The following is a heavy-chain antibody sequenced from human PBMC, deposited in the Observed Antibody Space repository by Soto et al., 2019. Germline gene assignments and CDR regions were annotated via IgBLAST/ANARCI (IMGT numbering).Heavy chain of an antibody. J-gene: IGHJ4*02. CDR2: ISGSGGST. V-gene: IGHV3-23*01. CDR1: GFTFSSYA. Sequence: GGSLRLSCAASGFTFSSYAMSWVRQAPGKGLEWVSAISGSGGSTYYADSVKGRFTISRDNSKNTLYLQMNSLRAEDTAVYYCAKDYKWGGPRVLGHYPIDYWGQGTLVTVSS. CDR3: AKDYKWGGPRVLGHYPIDY. D-gene: IGHD1-20*01.